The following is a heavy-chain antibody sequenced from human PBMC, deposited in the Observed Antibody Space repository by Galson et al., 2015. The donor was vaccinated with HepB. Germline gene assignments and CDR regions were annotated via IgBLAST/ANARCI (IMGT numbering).Heavy chain of an antibody. CDR2: IRNKDNNYAT. J-gene: IGHJ3*02. CDR1: GFTFSGTA. Sequence: LRLSCAASGFTFSGTAMHWVRQASGKGLEWVGRIRNKDNNYATTYTASVKDRFTVSRDDSKNTAYLQMNSLKTEDTAVYYCMRGVIVSHAFHIWGQGTMVTVSS. V-gene: IGHV3-73*01. CDR3: MRGVIVSHAFHI. D-gene: IGHD3-16*02.